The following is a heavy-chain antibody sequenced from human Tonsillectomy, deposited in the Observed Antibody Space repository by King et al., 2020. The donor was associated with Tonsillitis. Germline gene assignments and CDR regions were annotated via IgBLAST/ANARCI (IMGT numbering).Heavy chain of an antibody. CDR3: ARSQWELLSGLDY. Sequence: VQLVESGGGXIXXGGSXXXSCAASGFTVXSNYXSWVXXAPGKGLEWVSVIYSGGSTYYADSVKGRFTISRHNSKNTLYLQMNSLRAEDTAVYYCARSQWELLSGLDYWGQGTLVTVSS. V-gene: IGHV3-53*04. D-gene: IGHD1-26*01. J-gene: IGHJ4*02. CDR1: GFTVXSNY. CDR2: IYSGGST.